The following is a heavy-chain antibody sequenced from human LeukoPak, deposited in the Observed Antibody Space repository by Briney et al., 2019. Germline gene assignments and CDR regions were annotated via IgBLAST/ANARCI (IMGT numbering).Heavy chain of an antibody. V-gene: IGHV3-30*18. CDR1: GFTFSSYG. D-gene: IGHD3-22*01. CDR3: AKEVTDYYDSSGYFDY. CDR2: ISYDGSNK. Sequence: GGSLRLSCAASGFTFSSYGMHWVRQAPGKGLEWVAVISYDGSNKYYADSVKGRFTISRDNSKNTLYLQMNSLRAEDTAVYYCAKEVTDYYDSSGYFDYWGQGTLVTVSS. J-gene: IGHJ4*02.